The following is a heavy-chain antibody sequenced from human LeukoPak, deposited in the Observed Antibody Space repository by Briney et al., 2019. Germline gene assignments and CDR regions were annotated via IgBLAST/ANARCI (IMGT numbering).Heavy chain of an antibody. D-gene: IGHD3-10*01. CDR3: TTDRGSVLLWFGELNLIDY. CDR1: GFTFSRYG. J-gene: IGHJ4*02. CDR2: ISYDKSHR. Sequence: PGRSLRLSCAASGFTFSRYGMYWVRQAPGKGLEWVALISYDKSHRYYADSVKGRFTISRDNSKNTMYLQMNSLKTEDTAVYYCTTDRGSVLLWFGELNLIDYWGQGTLVTVSS. V-gene: IGHV3-30*03.